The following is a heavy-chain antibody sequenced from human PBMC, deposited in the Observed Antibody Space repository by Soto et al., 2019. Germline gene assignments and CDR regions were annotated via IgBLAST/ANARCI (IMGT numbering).Heavy chain of an antibody. V-gene: IGHV3-30*14. D-gene: IGHD3-10*01. CDR3: ARDSADGCGSGSYYKFNYYYGMDV. CDR2: ISYAGSNK. CDR1: GFTFSSYA. J-gene: IGHJ6*02. Sequence: QVQLVESGGGVVQPGRSLRLSCAASGFTFSSYAMHWVRQAPGKGLEWVAVISYAGSNKYYADSVKGRFTISRDNSKNTLYLKMNSLRAEDTAVYYCARDSADGCGSGSYYKFNYYYGMDVWGQGTTVTVAS.